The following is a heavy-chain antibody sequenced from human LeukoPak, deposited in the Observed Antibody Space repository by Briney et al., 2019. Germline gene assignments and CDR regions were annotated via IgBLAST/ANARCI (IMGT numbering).Heavy chain of an antibody. Sequence: SETLSLACAVYGGSFSGYYWGWIRQPPGKGLEWIGSIYYSGSTYYNPSLKSRVTISVDTSKNQFSLKLSSVTAADTAVYYCARPKGYCSGGSCYSWDYWGQGTLVTVSS. J-gene: IGHJ4*02. D-gene: IGHD2-15*01. CDR3: ARPKGYCSGGSCYSWDY. CDR2: IYYSGST. CDR1: GGSFSGYY. V-gene: IGHV4-34*01.